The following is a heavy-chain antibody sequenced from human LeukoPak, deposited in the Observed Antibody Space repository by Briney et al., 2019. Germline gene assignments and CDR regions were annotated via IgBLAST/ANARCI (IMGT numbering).Heavy chain of an antibody. CDR3: ARVAEAAAFDY. CDR1: GASIRSTN. V-gene: IGHV3-21*01. J-gene: IGHJ4*02. D-gene: IGHD6-13*01. Sequence: ETLSLTCAISGASIRSTNWWSWVRQAPGKGLEWVSSISSNSRYTYYADSVKGRFTISRDNAKSSLYLQMNSLRADDTAVYYCARVAEAAAFDYWGQGTLVTVSS. CDR2: ISSNSRYT.